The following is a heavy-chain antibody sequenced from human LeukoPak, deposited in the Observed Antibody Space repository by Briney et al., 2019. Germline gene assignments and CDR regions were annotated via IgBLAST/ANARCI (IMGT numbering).Heavy chain of an antibody. CDR2: INPNSGGT. J-gene: IGHJ4*02. CDR3: ASSVEMATINFDY. CDR1: GYTFTGYY. Sequence: ASGKVSCKASGYTFTGYYMHWVRQAPGQGLEWMGRINPNSGGTNYAQKFQGRVTITTDESTSTAYMELSSLRSEDTAVYYCASSVEMATINFDYWGQGTLVTVSS. D-gene: IGHD5-24*01. V-gene: IGHV1-2*06.